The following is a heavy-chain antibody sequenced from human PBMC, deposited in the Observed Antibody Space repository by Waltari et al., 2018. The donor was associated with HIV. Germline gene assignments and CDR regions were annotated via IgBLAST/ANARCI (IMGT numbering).Heavy chain of an antibody. CDR3: AKSYGDYLRRYFFDY. CDR2: ISGSGGTT. CDR1: EFPFNTYA. D-gene: IGHD4-17*01. V-gene: IGHV3-23*01. J-gene: IGHJ4*02. Sequence: EALLLESGGDLVRPGGSLRLSCVASEFPFNTYALSWVRQAPGKGLEWVSSISGSGGTTYYADSVKGRFTVSRDNSKNTMYLQMNSLRAGDTAIYYCAKSYGDYLRRYFFDYWGQGTLVTVSS.